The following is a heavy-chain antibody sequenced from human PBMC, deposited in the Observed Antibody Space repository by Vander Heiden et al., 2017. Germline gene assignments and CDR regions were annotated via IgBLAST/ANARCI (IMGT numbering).Heavy chain of an antibody. J-gene: IGHJ4*02. CDR3: AKRDVKYYYDSSGYFPLDY. Sequence: EVQLLESGGGLVQPGGSLRLSCAASGFTFSSYAMGWVRQAPGKGLEWVSAISGSGGSTYYADSVKGRFTISRDNSKNTLYLQMNSLRAEDTAVYYCAKRDVKYYYDSSGYFPLDYWGQGTLVTVSS. CDR2: ISGSGGST. D-gene: IGHD3-22*01. CDR1: GFTFSSYA. V-gene: IGHV3-23*01.